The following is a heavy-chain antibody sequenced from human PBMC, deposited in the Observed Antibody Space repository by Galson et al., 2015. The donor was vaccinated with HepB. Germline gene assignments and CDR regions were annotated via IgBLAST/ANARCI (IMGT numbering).Heavy chain of an antibody. D-gene: IGHD7-27*01. CDR2: INPSGGTT. V-gene: IGHV1-46*04. Sequence: SVKVSCKASGNTYTSYSIHWVRQAPGQGLEWMGVINPSGGTTTYAQKLQGRITVTTETSTSTVYMELSSLRSEDTAVYFCVRTWGYWGRGTQVIVSS. J-gene: IGHJ4*02. CDR3: VRTWGY. CDR1: GNTYTSYS.